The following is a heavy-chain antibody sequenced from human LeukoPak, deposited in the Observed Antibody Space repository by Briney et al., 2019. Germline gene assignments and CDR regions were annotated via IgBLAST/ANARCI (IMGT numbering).Heavy chain of an antibody. CDR1: GFTVSNHY. J-gene: IGHJ4*02. CDR3: ARVRGYYYQFGY. D-gene: IGHD3-22*01. V-gene: IGHV3-53*01. Sequence: GGSLRLSCAASGFTVSNHYMSWVRQAPGKGLEWVSVIYSGGSTHYADSVKGRFTISRDNSKNTLNLQMNSLRAEDTAVYYCARVRGYYYQFGYWGQGTLVTVSS. CDR2: IYSGGST.